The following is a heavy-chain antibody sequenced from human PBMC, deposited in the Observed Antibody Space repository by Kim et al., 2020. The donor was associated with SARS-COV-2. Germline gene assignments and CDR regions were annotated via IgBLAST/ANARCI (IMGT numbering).Heavy chain of an antibody. D-gene: IGHD5-18*01. CDR2: IIPIFGTA. CDR1: GGTFSSYA. CDR3: AREDSGDTANSYYYGMDV. J-gene: IGHJ6*02. V-gene: IGHV1-69*13. Sequence: SVKVSCKASGGTFSSYAISWVRQAPGQGLEWMGGIIPIFGTANYAQKFQGRVTITADESTSTAYMELSSLRSEDTAVYYCAREDSGDTANSYYYGMDVWGQGTTVTVSS.